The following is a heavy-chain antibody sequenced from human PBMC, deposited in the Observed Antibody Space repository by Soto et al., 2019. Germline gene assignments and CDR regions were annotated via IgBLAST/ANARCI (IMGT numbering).Heavy chain of an antibody. Sequence: EAQLVESGGGLVQPGGSLTLSCTASEITLNIYWMHWIRQAPGKGLVWVSGINPESTTLTYADSVTGRFTISRDSAKNTLYLQMNGLSAEDTAIYYCTKYTFGAWDSWGQGTLVTVSS. V-gene: IGHV3-74*01. CDR2: INPESTTL. J-gene: IGHJ4*02. CDR3: TKYTFGAWDS. CDR1: EITLNIYW. D-gene: IGHD2-2*02.